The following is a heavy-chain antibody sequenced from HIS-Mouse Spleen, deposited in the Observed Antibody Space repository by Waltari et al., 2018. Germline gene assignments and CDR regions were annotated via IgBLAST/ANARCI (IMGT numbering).Heavy chain of an antibody. Sequence: QLQLQESGPGLVKPSETLSLTCTVSGGSLSPSSYHWGWIRQPPGKGLEWIGSIYYSGSTYYNPSLKSRVTISVDTSKNQFSLKLSSVTAADTAVYYCAREIPYSSSWYDWYFDLWGRGTLVTVSS. D-gene: IGHD6-13*01. CDR3: AREIPYSSSWYDWYFDL. CDR2: IYYSGST. J-gene: IGHJ2*01. V-gene: IGHV4-39*07. CDR1: GGSLSPSSYH.